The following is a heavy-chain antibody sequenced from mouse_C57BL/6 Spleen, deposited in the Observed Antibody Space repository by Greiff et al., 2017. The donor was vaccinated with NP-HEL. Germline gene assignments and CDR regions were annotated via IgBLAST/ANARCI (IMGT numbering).Heavy chain of an antibody. CDR1: GFTFSSYA. J-gene: IGHJ2*01. D-gene: IGHD4-1*02. CDR2: ISDGGSYT. CDR3: ARDNWDEGGYYFDY. Sequence: DVKLVESGGGLVKPGGSLKLSCAASGFTFSSYAMSWVRQTPEKRLEWVATISDGGSYTYYPDNVKARFTISRDNAKNNLYLQMSHLKSEDTAMYYCARDNWDEGGYYFDYWGQGTTLTVSS. V-gene: IGHV5-4*01.